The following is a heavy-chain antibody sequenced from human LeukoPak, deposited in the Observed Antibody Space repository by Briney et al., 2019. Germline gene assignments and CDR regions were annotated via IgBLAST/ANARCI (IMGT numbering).Heavy chain of an antibody. D-gene: IGHD6-19*01. CDR3: ARERGTLAVAGDAVDI. CDR2: INPNSGGT. Sequence: ASVKVSCKASGYTFTGYYMHWVRQAPGEGLEWMGWINPNSGGTKYAQKFQGRVTMTRDTSINTAYMKVRRLTSDDTAVYYCARERGTLAVAGDAVDIWGQGTMVTVSS. CDR1: GYTFTGYY. J-gene: IGHJ3*02. V-gene: IGHV1-2*02.